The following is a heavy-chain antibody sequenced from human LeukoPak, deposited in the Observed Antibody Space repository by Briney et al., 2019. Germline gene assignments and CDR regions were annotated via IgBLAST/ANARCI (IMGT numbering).Heavy chain of an antibody. Sequence: GGSLRLSCAASGITFSIFGMSWVRQAPGKGLEWVSAITGSGGSTYYADSVKGRFTISRDNSKNTLYLQMNSLRAEDTAVYYCAREDASSWDYWGQGILVTVSS. CDR1: GITFSIFG. J-gene: IGHJ4*02. CDR3: AREDASSWDY. CDR2: ITGSGGST. D-gene: IGHD6-13*01. V-gene: IGHV3-23*01.